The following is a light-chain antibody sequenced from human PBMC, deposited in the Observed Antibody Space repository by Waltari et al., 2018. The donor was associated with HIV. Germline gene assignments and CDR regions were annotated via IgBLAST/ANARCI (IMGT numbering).Light chain of an antibody. CDR3: QQYGSSPLGT. CDR2: GAS. J-gene: IGKJ1*01. CDR1: QSVSSSY. V-gene: IGKV3-20*01. Sequence: IVLTQSPGTLSLSPGERATLSCRASQSVSSSYLAWYQQEPGQAPRLLIYGASSRATGIPDRFSGSGSGTAFTLTISRLEPEDFAVYYCQQYGSSPLGTFGQGTKVEIK.